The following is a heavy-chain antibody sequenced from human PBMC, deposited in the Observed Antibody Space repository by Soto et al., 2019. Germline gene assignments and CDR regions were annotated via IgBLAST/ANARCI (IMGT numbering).Heavy chain of an antibody. V-gene: IGHV3-74*01. J-gene: IGHJ5*02. CDR2: IKSDGSDT. D-gene: IGHD2-21*01. CDR3: ATADCYLLGYNWYDP. CDR1: GFTFSSYW. Sequence: EVQLVESGGALVQPGGSLRLSCAASGFTFSSYWMHWVRQAPGKGLVWVSRIKSDGSDTTYADSVKGRFTISRDNAKTTLHAKMNSLRAEDTAVYYCATADCYLLGYNWYDPWGQGTLVTVSS.